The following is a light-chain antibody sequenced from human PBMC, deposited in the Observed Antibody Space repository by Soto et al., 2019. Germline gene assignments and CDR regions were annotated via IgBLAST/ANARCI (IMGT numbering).Light chain of an antibody. CDR2: ENN. CDR1: SSNIGAGYE. CDR3: QAYDSSLSGYV. V-gene: IGLV1-40*01. Sequence: QSVLTQPPSVSAAPGQRVTISCTGSSSNIGAGYEAHWYQQVPGTAPKLLIYENNNRPSGVPDRFSRSKSGTSASLAITGLQAEDEADYYCQAYDSSLSGYVFGTGTKLSVL. J-gene: IGLJ1*01.